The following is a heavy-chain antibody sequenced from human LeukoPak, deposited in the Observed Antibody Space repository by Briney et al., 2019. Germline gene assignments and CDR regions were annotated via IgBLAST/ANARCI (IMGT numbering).Heavy chain of an antibody. Sequence: ASVKVSCKASGYTFTSYAMHWVRQAPGQRLEWMGWINAGNGNTKYSQKFQGRVTMTRDTSTSTVYMELSSLRSEDTAVYYCARGGTVLRPNSPYDWGQGTLVTVSS. CDR3: ARGGTVLRPNSPYD. CDR2: INAGNGNT. CDR1: GYTFTSYA. V-gene: IGHV1-3*01. D-gene: IGHD4-17*01. J-gene: IGHJ4*02.